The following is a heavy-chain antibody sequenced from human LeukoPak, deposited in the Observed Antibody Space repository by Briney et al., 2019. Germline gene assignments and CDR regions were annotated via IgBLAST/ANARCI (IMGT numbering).Heavy chain of an antibody. D-gene: IGHD5-18*01. CDR1: GFTVSSNY. V-gene: IGHV3-53*01. J-gene: IGHJ4*02. CDR2: IYSGGST. Sequence: PGGSLRLSCAASGFTVSSNYMSWVRQAPGKGLEWVSVIYSGGSTYYADSVKGRFTISRDNSKNTLYLQMNSLRAEDTAVYYGARDLGYSYGIYWGQGTLVTVSS. CDR3: ARDLGYSYGIY.